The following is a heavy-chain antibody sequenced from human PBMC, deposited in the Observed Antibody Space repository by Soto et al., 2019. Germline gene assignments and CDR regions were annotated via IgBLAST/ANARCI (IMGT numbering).Heavy chain of an antibody. CDR1: GGCISSGGYY. CDR3: AGYCSSTSCSP. V-gene: IGHV4-31*03. Sequence: QVQLQESGPGLVKPSQTLSLTCTVSGGCISSGGYYGSWIRQHPGKGLEWIGYIYYSGSTYYNPSLKSRVTISVDTSKNQFSLKLSSVTAADTAVYYCAGYCSSTSCSPWGQGTLVTVSS. J-gene: IGHJ5*02. CDR2: IYYSGST. D-gene: IGHD2-2*01.